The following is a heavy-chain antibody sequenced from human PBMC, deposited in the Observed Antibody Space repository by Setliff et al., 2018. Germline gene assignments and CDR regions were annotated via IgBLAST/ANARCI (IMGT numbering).Heavy chain of an antibody. J-gene: IGHJ6*04. CDR3: ARSYNFWSGPALDV. CDR1: GFTFNSAW. D-gene: IGHD3-3*01. Sequence: GGSLRLSCVASGFTFNSAWMSWVRQAPGKGLEWVSYISSSSSTVYYADSVKGRFTISRDNAQNSLYLQMNSLRAEDTAVYYCARSYNFWSGPALDVWGKGTTVTVSS. CDR2: ISSSSSTV. V-gene: IGHV3-48*01.